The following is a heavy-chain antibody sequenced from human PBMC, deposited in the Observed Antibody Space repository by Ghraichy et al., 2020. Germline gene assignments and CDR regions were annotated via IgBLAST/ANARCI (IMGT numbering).Heavy chain of an antibody. CDR3: ARGEGFLTDY. CDR2: MNQDGSEI. CDR1: GFTFSNYW. J-gene: IGHJ4*02. Sequence: GGSLRLSCAASGFTFSNYWMTWFRQAPGKGLEWVANMNQDGSEIHYLDSVRGRFTISRDNAKTSLTLQMNSLRAEDTAVYYCARGEGFLTDYWAQGTQVTASS. D-gene: IGHD3-10*01. V-gene: IGHV3-7*01.